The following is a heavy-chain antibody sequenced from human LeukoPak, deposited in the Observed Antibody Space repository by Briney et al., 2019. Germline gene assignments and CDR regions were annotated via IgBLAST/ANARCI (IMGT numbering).Heavy chain of an antibody. Sequence: GESLKISCKGSGYSFTSYWIGWVRQMPGKGLEWMGIIYPGDSDTRYSPSFQGQVTISADKSISTAYLQWSSLKASDTAMYYCARALEAVTAQYYFDYWGPGTLVTVSS. V-gene: IGHV5-51*01. D-gene: IGHD2-21*02. J-gene: IGHJ4*02. CDR1: GYSFTSYW. CDR2: IYPGDSDT. CDR3: ARALEAVTAQYYFDY.